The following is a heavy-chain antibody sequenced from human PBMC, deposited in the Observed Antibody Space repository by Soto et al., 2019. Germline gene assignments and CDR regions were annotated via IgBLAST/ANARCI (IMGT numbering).Heavy chain of an antibody. Sequence: KASETLSLTCTVSGGSISSYYWSWIRQPAGKGLEWIGRIYTSGSTNYNPSLKSRVTMSVDTSKNQFSLKLSSVTAADTAVYYCARSIRSHRRRYSGYERYYYYGMDVWGQGTTVTVSS. V-gene: IGHV4-4*07. CDR2: IYTSGST. CDR1: GGSISSYY. D-gene: IGHD5-12*01. J-gene: IGHJ6*02. CDR3: ARSIRSHRRRYSGYERYYYYGMDV.